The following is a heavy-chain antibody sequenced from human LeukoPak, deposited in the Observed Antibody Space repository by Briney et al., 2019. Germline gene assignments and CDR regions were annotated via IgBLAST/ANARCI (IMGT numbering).Heavy chain of an antibody. CDR3: TRSPRSGRNWYFDL. J-gene: IGHJ2*01. V-gene: IGHV3-30*19. CDR1: GFAFSAFG. D-gene: IGHD5-12*01. Sequence: PGRSLRLSCAASGFAFSAFGMHWVRQAPGKGLEWVANIWYDGTNKYYVDSVKGRFTVSRDNSKNELSLQMNTLRPEDTAVYYCTRSPRSGRNWYFDLWGRGTLVNV. CDR2: IWYDGTNK.